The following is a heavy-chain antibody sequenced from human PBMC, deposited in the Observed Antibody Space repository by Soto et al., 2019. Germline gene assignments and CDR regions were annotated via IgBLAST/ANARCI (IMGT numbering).Heavy chain of an antibody. V-gene: IGHV3-23*01. Sequence: EVQLLESGGGVVQPGGSLRLSCAASGFTFSAYAMSWVRQAPGKGLQWVSGVGGSDTDKPYADSVRGRFTVSRDNSKNTLYLQMNSLRADDTAVYYCAKDATAVNGVWDPFDMWGQGTEVTVSS. D-gene: IGHD2-8*01. CDR1: GFTFSAYA. CDR2: VGGSDTDK. J-gene: IGHJ3*02. CDR3: AKDATAVNGVWDPFDM.